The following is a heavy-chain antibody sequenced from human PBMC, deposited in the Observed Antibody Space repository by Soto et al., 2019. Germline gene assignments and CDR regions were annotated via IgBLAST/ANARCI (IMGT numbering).Heavy chain of an antibody. V-gene: IGHV4-31*02. CDR2: IYYSGST. Sequence: WSWIRQHPGKGLEWIGYIYYSGSTYYNPSLKSRVTISVDTSKNQFSLKLSSVTAADTAVYYCARGSVVAATLFDYWGQGTLVTVSS. J-gene: IGHJ4*02. CDR3: ARGSVVAATLFDY. D-gene: IGHD2-15*01.